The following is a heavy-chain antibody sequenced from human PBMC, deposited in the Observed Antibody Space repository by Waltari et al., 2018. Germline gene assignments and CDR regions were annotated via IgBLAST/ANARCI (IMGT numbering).Heavy chain of an antibody. CDR1: GGTFSSYA. CDR3: ARNPFSSWYDYYYYGMDV. CDR2: RIPNLGIA. D-gene: IGHD6-13*01. V-gene: IGHV1-69*04. Sequence: QVQLVQSGAEVKKPGSSVKVSCKASGGTFSSYAISWVRQAPGQGLEWMGRRIPNLGIANHEQKFQGRGTITADKSTSTAYMELSSLRSEDTAVYYCARNPFSSWYDYYYYGMDVWGQGTTVTVSS. J-gene: IGHJ6*02.